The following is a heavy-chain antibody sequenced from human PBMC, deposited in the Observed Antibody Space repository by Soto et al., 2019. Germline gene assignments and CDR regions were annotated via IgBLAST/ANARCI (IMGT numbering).Heavy chain of an antibody. Sequence: QVHLVHSGAEAKKPGASVKVSCQASGYTFSSYHMHWVRQAPGQGLEWMGVINPFYGETRYAQKFQGRVTMTRDTSTSTVYMELSSLRSEDTAVYYCARARGISFGYNYFDHWGQGTLVTVSS. CDR2: INPFYGET. CDR3: ARARGISFGYNYFDH. D-gene: IGHD5-18*01. CDR1: GYTFSSYH. V-gene: IGHV1-46*01. J-gene: IGHJ5*02.